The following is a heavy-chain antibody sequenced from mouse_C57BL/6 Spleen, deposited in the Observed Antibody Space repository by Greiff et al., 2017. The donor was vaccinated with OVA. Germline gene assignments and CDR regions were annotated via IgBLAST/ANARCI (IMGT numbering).Heavy chain of an antibody. Sequence: QVQLQQSGAELVKPGASVKMSCKASGYTFTSYWITWVKQRPGQGLEWIGDIYPGSGSTNYNEKFKSKATLTVDTSSSTAYMQLSSLTSEDSAVYYCARRYGSSRGYFDVWGTGTTVTVSS. V-gene: IGHV1-55*01. CDR1: GYTFTSYW. J-gene: IGHJ1*03. D-gene: IGHD1-1*01. CDR3: ARRYGSSRGYFDV. CDR2: IYPGSGST.